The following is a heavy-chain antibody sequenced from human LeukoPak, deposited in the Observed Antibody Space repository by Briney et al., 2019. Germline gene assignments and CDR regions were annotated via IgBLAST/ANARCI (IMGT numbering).Heavy chain of an antibody. CDR3: ARDRDSSGYYIHDAFDI. V-gene: IGHV1-69*06. CDR1: GGTFSSYA. D-gene: IGHD3-22*01. Sequence: ASVKVSCKASGGTFSSYAISWVRQAPGQGPEWMGRIIPIFGTANYAQKFQGRVTITADKSTSTAYMELSSLRSEDTAVYYCARDRDSSGYYIHDAFDIWGQGTMVTVSS. CDR2: IIPIFGTA. J-gene: IGHJ3*02.